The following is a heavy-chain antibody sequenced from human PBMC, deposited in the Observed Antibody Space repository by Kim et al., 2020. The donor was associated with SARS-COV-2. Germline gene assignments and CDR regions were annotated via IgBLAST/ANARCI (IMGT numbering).Heavy chain of an antibody. Sequence: RFTISRDNSKNTLYLQMSSLRAEDTAVYYCVKVGSDYYGSGSYYYSYFDYWGQGTLVTVSS. V-gene: IGHV3-64D*06. J-gene: IGHJ4*02. CDR3: VKVGSDYYGSGSYYYSYFDY. D-gene: IGHD3-10*01.